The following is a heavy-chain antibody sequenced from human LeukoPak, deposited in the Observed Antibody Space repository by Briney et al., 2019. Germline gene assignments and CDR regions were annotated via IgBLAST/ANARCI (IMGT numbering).Heavy chain of an antibody. J-gene: IGHJ4*02. CDR2: IKQDGSEK. CDR1: GGPIIITGYY. D-gene: IGHD5-18*01. V-gene: IGHV3-7*01. CDR3: ARDAPTHYSPSFDY. Sequence: PSETLSLTCTVSGGPIIITGYYWGWLRQPPGKGLEWVANIKQDGSEKYYVDSVKGRFTISRDNAKNSLYLQMNSLRAEDTAVYYCARDAPTHYSPSFDYWGQGTLVTVSS.